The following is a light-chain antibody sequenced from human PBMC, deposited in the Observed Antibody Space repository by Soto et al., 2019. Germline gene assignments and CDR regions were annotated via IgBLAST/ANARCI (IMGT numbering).Light chain of an antibody. V-gene: IGLV2-8*01. J-gene: IGLJ1*01. CDR2: EVS. CDR1: SSDVGGYNY. Sequence: QSALTQPPSASGSPGQSVTISCTGTSSDVGGYNYVSWYQQHPGKAPKLMIYEVSKRPSGVPDRFSGSKSGNTASLTVSGLQAEDEADYYCSSYAGSNVSDVFGAGTKVTVL. CDR3: SSYAGSNVSDV.